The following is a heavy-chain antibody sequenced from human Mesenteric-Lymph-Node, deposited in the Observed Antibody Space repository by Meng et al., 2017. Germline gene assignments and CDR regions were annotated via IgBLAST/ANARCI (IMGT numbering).Heavy chain of an antibody. V-gene: IGHV1-3*02. J-gene: IGHJ2*01. CDR2: SNAGNGNT. CDR3: ASVGYSYGYGYFDL. D-gene: IGHD5-18*01. Sequence: QAQPVMSGAEVKKPGDAQECSFKAFGYTFTSYSRHWVRQAPGQRLEWMGWSNAGNGNTKYSQEFQGRVTITRDTSASTAYMELSSLRSEDMAVYYCASVGYSYGYGYFDLWGRGTLVTVSS. CDR1: GYTFTSYS.